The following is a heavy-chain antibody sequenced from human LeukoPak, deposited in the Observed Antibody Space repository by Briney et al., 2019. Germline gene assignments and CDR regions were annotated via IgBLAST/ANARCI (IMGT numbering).Heavy chain of an antibody. J-gene: IGHJ6*03. V-gene: IGHV4-4*07. CDR2: IYSSGST. Sequence: SETLSLTCTVSGGSISGYYWSWIRQPAGKGLEWIGRIYSSGSTNYNPSLKSRATMSVDTSKNQFSLKLSSVTAADTAVYYCARALVTNYYYYYMDVWGKGTTVTVSS. D-gene: IGHD3-16*02. CDR1: GGSISGYY. CDR3: ARALVTNYYYYYMDV.